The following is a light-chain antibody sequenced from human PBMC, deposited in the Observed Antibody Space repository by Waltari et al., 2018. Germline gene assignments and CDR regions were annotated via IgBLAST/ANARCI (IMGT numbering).Light chain of an antibody. J-gene: IGKJ5*01. V-gene: IGKV3-11*01. CDR3: QRRSTWPSST. Sequence: EIVLTQSPATLSLSPGERGTLSCRASQSVNTNLAWYQQKPGQAPRLLIYDASNRATGNPARTSGSGSAADFTLTNSSLEREDFAVYYCQRRSTWPSSTFSQGTRLAIK. CDR2: DAS. CDR1: QSVNTN.